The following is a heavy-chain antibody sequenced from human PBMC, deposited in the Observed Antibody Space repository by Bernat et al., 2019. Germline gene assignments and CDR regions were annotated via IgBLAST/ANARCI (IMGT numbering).Heavy chain of an antibody. CDR1: GFTVSSNY. CDR2: IYSGGST. J-gene: IGHJ6*02. Sequence: EVQLVETGGGLIQPGGSLRLSCAASGFTVSSNYMSWVRQAPGKGLEWVSVIYSGGSTYYADSVKGRFTISRDNSKNTLYLQMNSLRAEDTAVYYCARVPLPYCSSTSCYDNYYGVDVWGQGTTVTVSS. D-gene: IGHD2-2*01. V-gene: IGHV3-53*02. CDR3: ARVPLPYCSSTSCYDNYYGVDV.